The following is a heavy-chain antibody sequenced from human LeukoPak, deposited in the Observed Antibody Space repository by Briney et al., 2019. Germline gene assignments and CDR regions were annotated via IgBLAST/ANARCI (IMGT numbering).Heavy chain of an antibody. Sequence: SETLSLTCAVYGGSFSGYYWSWIRQPPGEGLEWIGEINHSGSTNYNPSLKSRVTISVDTSKNQFSLKLSSVTAADTSVYYCAKSNGYGLIDIWGQGTMVTVSS. D-gene: IGHD3-22*01. CDR3: AKSNGYGLIDI. CDR1: GGSFSGYY. J-gene: IGHJ3*02. V-gene: IGHV4-34*01. CDR2: INHSGST.